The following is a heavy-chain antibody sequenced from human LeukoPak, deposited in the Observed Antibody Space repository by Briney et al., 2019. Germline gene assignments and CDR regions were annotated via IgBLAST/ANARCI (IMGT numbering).Heavy chain of an antibody. J-gene: IGHJ6*03. V-gene: IGHV3-21*01. CDR1: GFTFSSYN. D-gene: IGHD1-26*01. Sequence: PGGSLRLSCAASGFTFSSYNMNWVRQAPGKGLEWVSSITSGSSYIYCADSVKGRFTISRDNAKNSLYLQMNSLRAEDTAVYYCARDPYSGSYGNYYYYFMDVWGKGTTVTISS. CDR2: ITSGSSYI. CDR3: ARDPYSGSYGNYYYYFMDV.